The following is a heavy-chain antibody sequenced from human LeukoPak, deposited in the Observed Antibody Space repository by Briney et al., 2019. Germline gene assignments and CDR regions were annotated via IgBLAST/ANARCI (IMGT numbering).Heavy chain of an antibody. J-gene: IGHJ5*02. CDR2: INPSGGST. D-gene: IGHD1-26*01. V-gene: IGHV1-46*01. Sequence: ASVKVSCKASGYTFTSYYMHWVRQAPGQGLEWMGIINPSGGSTSYAQKFQGRVTMTRDTSTSTVYMELGSLRSEDTAVYYCARAYSGSYYERNWFDPWGQGTLVTVSS. CDR1: GYTFTSYY. CDR3: ARAYSGSYYERNWFDP.